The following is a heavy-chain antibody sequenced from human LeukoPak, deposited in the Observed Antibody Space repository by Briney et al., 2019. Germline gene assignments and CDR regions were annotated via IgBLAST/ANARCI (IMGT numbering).Heavy chain of an antibody. V-gene: IGHV1-2*02. D-gene: IGHD3-22*01. CDR1: GYTFTGYY. CDR2: INPNSGGT. Sequence: ASVKVSCKASGYTFTGYYMHWVRQAPGQGLEWMGWINPNSGGTNYAQKFQGRVTMTRDTSISTAYMELSRLRSDDTAVYYCARGAPYYYDSSGYRFDYWGQGTLVTVSP. CDR3: ARGAPYYYDSSGYRFDY. J-gene: IGHJ4*02.